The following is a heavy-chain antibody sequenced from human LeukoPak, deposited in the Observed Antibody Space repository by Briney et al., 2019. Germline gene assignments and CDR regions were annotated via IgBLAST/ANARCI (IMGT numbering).Heavy chain of an antibody. J-gene: IGHJ4*02. V-gene: IGHV4-59*12. CDR3: ARSRAGYNFMDFDS. CDR2: IYYSGST. CDR1: GGSISSYY. D-gene: IGHD5-24*01. Sequence: SETLSLTCTVSGGSISSYYWSWIRQPPGKGLEWIGYIYYSGSTTYNPSLKSRVTMSVDTSKNQFSLKLSSVTAADTAVYYCARSRAGYNFMDFDSWGQGTLVTVSS.